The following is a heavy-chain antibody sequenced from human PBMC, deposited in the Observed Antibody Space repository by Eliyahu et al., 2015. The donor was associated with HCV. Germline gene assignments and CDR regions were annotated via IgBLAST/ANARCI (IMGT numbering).Heavy chain of an antibody. CDR2: ITRGRPDV. J-gene: IGHJ5*02. Sequence: EVQLVESGGALVQPGGSLRLSCAASGFTFSNFGMNWVRQAPGAGLEWVAYITRGRPDVYLAESVKGRFTISRDNDKSIVYLQMNSLRDDDSAIYYCTRDGIPSILFDNWGQGTRVTVSS. D-gene: IGHD2-2*01. V-gene: IGHV3-48*02. CDR1: GFTFSNFG. CDR3: TRDGIPSILFDN.